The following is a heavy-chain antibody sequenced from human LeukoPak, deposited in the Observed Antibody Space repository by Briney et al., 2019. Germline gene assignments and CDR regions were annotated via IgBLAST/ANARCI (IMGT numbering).Heavy chain of an antibody. Sequence: ASVKVPCTASGYTFTGYYMHWVRQAPGQGLEWMGWINPNSSGTNYAQKFQGRVTMTRDTSISTAYMELSRLRSDDTAVYYCARGSGYDSDFDYWGQGTLVTVSS. CDR1: GYTFTGYY. J-gene: IGHJ4*02. CDR2: INPNSSGT. D-gene: IGHD5-12*01. V-gene: IGHV1-2*02. CDR3: ARGSGYDSDFDY.